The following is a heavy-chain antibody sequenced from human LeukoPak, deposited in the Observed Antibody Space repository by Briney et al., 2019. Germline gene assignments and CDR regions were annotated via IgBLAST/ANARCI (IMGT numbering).Heavy chain of an antibody. CDR2: INPNSGGT. J-gene: IGHJ4*02. Sequence: ASVKVSCKASGYTFTGYYMHWVRHAPGQGLEWMGWINPNSGGTHYAQKFQGRVTMTRDTSISTAYMELSRLRSDDTAVYYCARDLVSTVGYFDYWGQGTLVTVSS. CDR1: GYTFTGYY. D-gene: IGHD5/OR15-5a*01. V-gene: IGHV1-2*02. CDR3: ARDLVSTVGYFDY.